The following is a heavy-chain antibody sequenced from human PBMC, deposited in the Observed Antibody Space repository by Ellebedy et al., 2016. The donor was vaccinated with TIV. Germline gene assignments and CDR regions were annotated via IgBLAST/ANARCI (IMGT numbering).Heavy chain of an antibody. CDR1: GFTFSSYG. CDR3: ARDSIVVVVAATLYYYYGMDV. V-gene: IGHV3-23*01. CDR2: ISGSGANT. Sequence: GGSLRLSCAASGFTFSSYGMTWVRQVPGKGLEWVSIISGSGANTYYADSVKGRFTISRDNAKNSLYLQMNSLRAEDTAVYYCARDSIVVVVAATLYYYYGMDVWGQGTTVTVSS. D-gene: IGHD2-15*01. J-gene: IGHJ6*02.